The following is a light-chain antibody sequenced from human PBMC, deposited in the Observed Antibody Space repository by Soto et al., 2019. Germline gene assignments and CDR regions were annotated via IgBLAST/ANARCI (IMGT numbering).Light chain of an antibody. CDR3: QQYNDWPRT. CDR2: GAS. CDR1: QSVSTN. Sequence: EIVMTQSPATLSVSPGERATLSCRASQSVSTNLAWYQQKPGHAPRLLICGASTRATGIPARFSGSGSGTEFTLTISSLQSEDFAVYYCQQYNDWPRTFGQGTKVEIK. J-gene: IGKJ1*01. V-gene: IGKV3-15*01.